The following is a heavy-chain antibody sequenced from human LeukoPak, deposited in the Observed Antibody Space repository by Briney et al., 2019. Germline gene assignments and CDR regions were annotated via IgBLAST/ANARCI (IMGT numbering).Heavy chain of an antibody. J-gene: IGHJ5*02. Sequence: SETLSLTCTVSGGSISSYYWSWIRQPAGKGLEWIGRIYTSGSTNYNPSLKSRVTMSVDTSKNQFSLKLSSVTAADTAVYYCAGYDYVWGSYRRNRNNWFDPWGQGTLVTVSS. CDR1: GGSISSYY. D-gene: IGHD3-16*02. V-gene: IGHV4-4*07. CDR3: AGYDYVWGSYRRNRNNWFDP. CDR2: IYTSGST.